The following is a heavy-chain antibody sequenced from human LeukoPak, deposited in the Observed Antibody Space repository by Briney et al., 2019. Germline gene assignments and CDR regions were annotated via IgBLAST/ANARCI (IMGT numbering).Heavy chain of an antibody. V-gene: IGHV4-34*01. Sequence: GALRLSCAASGFTFSSYWMSWVRQPPGKGLEWIGEINHSGSTNYNPSLKSRVTISVDTSKNQFSLKLSSVTAADTAVYYCASLSGIAVLDYWGQGTLVTVSS. D-gene: IGHD6-19*01. CDR3: ASLSGIAVLDY. J-gene: IGHJ4*02. CDR2: INHSGST. CDR1: GFTFSSYW.